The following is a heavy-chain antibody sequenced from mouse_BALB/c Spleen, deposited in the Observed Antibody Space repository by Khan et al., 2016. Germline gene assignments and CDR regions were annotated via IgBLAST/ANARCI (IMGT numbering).Heavy chain of an antibody. D-gene: IGHD2-14*01. V-gene: IGHV14-1*02. CDR1: GFNIKDYY. CDR3: ARSPYVFDY. Sequence: VQLKESGAELVRPGALVKLTCKASGFNIKDYYMHWVKQRPEQGLEWIGWIDPENGNSIYDPKFQGKASITADTSSNTAYLQVNSMTSEDTAVYDCARSPYVFDYWGQGTTLTVSS. J-gene: IGHJ2*01. CDR2: IDPENGNS.